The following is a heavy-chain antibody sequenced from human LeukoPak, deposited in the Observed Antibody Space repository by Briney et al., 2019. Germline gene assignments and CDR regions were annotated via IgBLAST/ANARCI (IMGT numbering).Heavy chain of an antibody. V-gene: IGHV3-30*01. CDR1: GFTFSSYA. D-gene: IGHD2-21*01. CDR2: ISYDGSNK. CDR3: AKSGSFYSEDFDY. J-gene: IGHJ4*02. Sequence: QPGGSLRLSCAASGFTFSSYAIHWVRQAPGKGLEWVAVISYDGSNKYYADSVKGRFTISRDNSKNTLYLQMNSLRAEDTAVYYCAKSGSFYSEDFDYWGQGTLVTVSS.